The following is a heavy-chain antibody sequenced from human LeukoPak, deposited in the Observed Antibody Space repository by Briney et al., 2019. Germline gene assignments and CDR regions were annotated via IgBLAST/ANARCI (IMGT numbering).Heavy chain of an antibody. V-gene: IGHV3-7*05. CDR3: ARDPAYGALDY. Sequence: GGSLRLSCAASGFTVSSNYMSWVRQAPGKGLEWVANIKKDGSEKYYVDSVKGRFIISRDNAKNSLYLQMNSLRAEDTAVYYCARDPAYGALDYWGQGTLVTVSS. CDR1: GFTVSSNY. J-gene: IGHJ4*02. CDR2: IKKDGSEK. D-gene: IGHD4-17*01.